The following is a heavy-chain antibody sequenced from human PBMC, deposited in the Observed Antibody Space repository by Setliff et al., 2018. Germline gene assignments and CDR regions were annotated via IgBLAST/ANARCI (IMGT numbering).Heavy chain of an antibody. J-gene: IGHJ4*02. CDR2: IYDSGKT. D-gene: IGHD2-2*02. CDR1: GDSISSFSYY. Sequence: SETLSLTCTVPGDSISSFSYYWGWTRQPPGKGLEWIGTIYDSGKTYYNPSLKSRVTISVDTSKNQFSLKLNSVTAADTGVYYCASCRFQVPYNYWGQGTLGTVSS. V-gene: IGHV4-39*01. CDR3: ASCRFQVPYNY.